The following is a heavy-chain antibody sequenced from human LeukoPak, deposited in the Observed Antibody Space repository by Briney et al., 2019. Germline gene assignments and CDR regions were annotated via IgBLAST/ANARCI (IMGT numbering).Heavy chain of an antibody. D-gene: IGHD6-19*01. J-gene: IGHJ5*02. CDR1: GYTFTSYA. CDR2: INTNTGNP. Sequence: ASVKVSCKASGYTFTSYAMNWVRQAPGQGLEWMGWINTNTGNPTYAQGFTGRFVFSLDTSVSTAYQQISSLKAEDTAVYYCARGIIAVAGTGFDWFDPWGQGTLVTVSS. V-gene: IGHV7-4-1*02. CDR3: ARGIIAVAGTGFDWFDP.